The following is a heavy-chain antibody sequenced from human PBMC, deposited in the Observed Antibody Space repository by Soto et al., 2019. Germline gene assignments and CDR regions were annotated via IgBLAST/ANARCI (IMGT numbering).Heavy chain of an antibody. D-gene: IGHD3-22*01. V-gene: IGHV3-23*01. J-gene: IGHJ4*02. CDR2: LSGSDDRS. CDR3: AKDSGSDSTD. CDR1: GFTFRIYG. Sequence: EAQLLESGGGLVQPGGSLRLSCVVSGFTFRIYGMSWVRQSPGKGLEWISGLSGSDDRSTYADSVKGRFTISRDNSKNTLYLHMNSLSVEDTAVYYCAKDSGSDSTDWGQGTLVIVSS.